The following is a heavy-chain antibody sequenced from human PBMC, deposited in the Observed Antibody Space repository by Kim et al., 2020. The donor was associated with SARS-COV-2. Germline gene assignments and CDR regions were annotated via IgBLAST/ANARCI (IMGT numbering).Heavy chain of an antibody. CDR3: AKDAEAGGF. CDR1: GFTFDDYA. V-gene: IGHV3-9*01. Sequence: GGSLRLSCAASGFTFDDYAMHWVRQAPGKGLEWVSGISWNSGSIGYADSVKGRFTISRDNAKNSLYLQMNSLRAEDTALYYCAKDAEAGGFWGQGTLVTVSS. CDR2: ISWNSGSI. D-gene: IGHD3-16*01. J-gene: IGHJ4*02.